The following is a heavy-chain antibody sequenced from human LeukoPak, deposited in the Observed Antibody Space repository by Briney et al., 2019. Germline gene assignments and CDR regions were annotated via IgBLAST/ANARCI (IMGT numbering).Heavy chain of an antibody. CDR2: INSDGSST. CDR3: ARDRRVRYYYYMDV. V-gene: IGHV3-74*01. Sequence: GGSLRLSCAASGFTFRSYTMNWVRQAPGKGLEWVSRINSDGSSTSYADSVKGRFTISRDNAMNTLYLQMNSLRAEDTAVYYCARDRRVRYYYYMDVWGKGNTVTVYS. CDR1: GFTFRSYT. D-gene: IGHD3-16*02. J-gene: IGHJ6*03.